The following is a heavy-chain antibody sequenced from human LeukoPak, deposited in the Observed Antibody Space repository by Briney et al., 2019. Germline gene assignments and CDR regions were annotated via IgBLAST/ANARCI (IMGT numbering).Heavy chain of an antibody. Sequence: ASVKVSCKASGYTFTSYGISWVRQAPGQGLEWMGWISAYNGNTNYAQKFQGRVTITTDESTSTAYMELSSLRSEDTAVYYCARDAGTGYDYWGQGTLVTVSS. CDR3: ARDAGTGYDY. CDR1: GYTFTSYG. CDR2: ISAYNGNT. J-gene: IGHJ4*02. V-gene: IGHV1-18*01. D-gene: IGHD1-1*01.